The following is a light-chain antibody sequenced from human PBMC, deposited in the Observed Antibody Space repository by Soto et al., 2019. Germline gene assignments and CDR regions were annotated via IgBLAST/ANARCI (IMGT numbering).Light chain of an antibody. CDR3: QSADTTGSHSNYV. Sequence: SYALTQPPSVSVSPGQTARITCSGDALPKQYAYWYQQKSGQAPVLVIYKDSERPSGIPERFSGSSSGTTVTLTISGVQAEDEADYYCQSADTTGSHSNYVFGTGTKVTVL. CDR2: KDS. CDR1: ALPKQY. V-gene: IGLV3-25*02. J-gene: IGLJ1*01.